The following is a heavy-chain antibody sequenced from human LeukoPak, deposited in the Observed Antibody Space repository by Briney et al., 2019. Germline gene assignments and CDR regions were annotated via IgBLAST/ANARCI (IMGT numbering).Heavy chain of an antibody. CDR3: ARERRAWGEDF. V-gene: IGHV1-46*01. CDR1: GYTFTNYY. Sequence: ASVKVSCKASGYTFTNYYIHWVRQAPGQGLEWVGLINPNGGNTGYAQRFQGRVTVTTDTSTSTVFMELNSLQSEDTAVYYCARERRAWGEDFWGQGTLVTVPS. D-gene: IGHD3-16*01. J-gene: IGHJ4*02. CDR2: INPNGGNT.